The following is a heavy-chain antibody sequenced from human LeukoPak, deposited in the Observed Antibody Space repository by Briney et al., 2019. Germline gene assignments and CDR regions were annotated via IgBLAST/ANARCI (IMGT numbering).Heavy chain of an antibody. J-gene: IGHJ3*02. CDR1: GGTFSSYA. V-gene: IGHV1-69*13. CDR3: ARRQVGATAFDI. Sequence: SVKVSCKASGGTFSSYAISWVRQAPGQGLEWMGGIIPIFGTANYAQKFQGRVTITADESKSTAYMELSSLRSEDTAVYYCARRQVGATAFDIWGQGTMVTVSS. D-gene: IGHD1-26*01. CDR2: IIPIFGTA.